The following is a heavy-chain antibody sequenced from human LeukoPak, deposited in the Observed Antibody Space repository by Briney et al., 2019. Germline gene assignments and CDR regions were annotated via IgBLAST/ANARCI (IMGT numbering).Heavy chain of an antibody. CDR3: ARDRIAARPNRIFDY. J-gene: IGHJ4*02. Sequence: ASVKVSCKASGYTFTGYYMHWVRQAPRQGLEWMGWINPNSGGTNYAQKFQGRVTMTRDTSISTAYMELSRLRSDDTAVYYCARDRIAARPNRIFDYWGQGTLVTVSS. D-gene: IGHD6-6*01. CDR1: GYTFTGYY. CDR2: INPNSGGT. V-gene: IGHV1-2*02.